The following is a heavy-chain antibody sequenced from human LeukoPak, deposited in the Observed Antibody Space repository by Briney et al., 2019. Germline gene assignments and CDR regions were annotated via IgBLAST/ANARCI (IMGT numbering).Heavy chain of an antibody. CDR2: GNAGNGNT. CDR1: GYTFISYT. J-gene: IGHJ6*02. CDR3: ARGSGFLGYYGMDV. Sequence: ASVKVSCKASGYTFISYTIHWVRQAPGQRLEWMGWGNAGNGNTKYSQEFQGRVTITRDTSASTAYMELSSLRSEDMAVYLCARGSGFLGYYGMDVWGQGTTVIVSS. V-gene: IGHV1-3*02. D-gene: IGHD6-25*01.